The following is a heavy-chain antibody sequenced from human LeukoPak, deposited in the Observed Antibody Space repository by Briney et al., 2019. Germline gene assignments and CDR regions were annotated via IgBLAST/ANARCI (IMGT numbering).Heavy chain of an antibody. D-gene: IGHD4-17*01. V-gene: IGHV3-21*01. J-gene: IGHJ4*02. Sequence: GGSLRLSCAASGFTFSSYSMNWVRQAPGKGLEWVSSISSSSSYIYYADSVKGRFTISRDNSKNTLYLQTNSLRAEDTAVYYCARDSTVTTGSGHRGVDYWGQGTLVTVSS. CDR1: GFTFSSYS. CDR3: ARDSTVTTGSGHRGVDY. CDR2: ISSSSSYI.